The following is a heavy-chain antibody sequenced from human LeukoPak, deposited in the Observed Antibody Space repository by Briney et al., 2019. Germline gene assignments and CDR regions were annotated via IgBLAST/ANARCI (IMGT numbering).Heavy chain of an antibody. CDR1: GGSISSSSYY. CDR3: ARLNYGSGSRWLDY. CDR2: IYYSGST. J-gene: IGHJ4*02. D-gene: IGHD3-10*01. Sequence: PSETLSLTCTVSGGSISSSSYYWSWIRQPPGKGLEWIGYIYYSGSTNYNPSLKSRVTISVDTSKNQFSLKLSSVTAADTAVYYCARLNYGSGSRWLDYWGQGTLVTVSS. V-gene: IGHV4-61*05.